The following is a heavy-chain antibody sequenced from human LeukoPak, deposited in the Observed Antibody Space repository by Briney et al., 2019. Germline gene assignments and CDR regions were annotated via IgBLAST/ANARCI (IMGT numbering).Heavy chain of an antibody. CDR1: GFSFSTYA. D-gene: IGHD2-15*01. V-gene: IGHV3-23*01. CDR3: AQQVGYCSSGSCYFTY. CDR2: ISNTGGST. J-gene: IGHJ1*01. Sequence: GGSLRLSCAASGFSFSTYAMSWVRQAPGKGLEWVSAISNTGGSTYYADSVKGRFTISRDKSKNTLSLQMNSLRAEDTAVYYCAQQVGYCSSGSCYFTYWGQGTLVTVSS.